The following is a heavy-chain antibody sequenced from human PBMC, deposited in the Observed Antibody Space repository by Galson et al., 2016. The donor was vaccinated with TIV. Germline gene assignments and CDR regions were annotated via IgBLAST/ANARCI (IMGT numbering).Heavy chain of an antibody. CDR3: ARVRFCGGTGCHNRLDT. D-gene: IGHD2-2*01. CDR2: IWYDGSKT. J-gene: IGHJ5*02. CDR1: GFTFSSYG. V-gene: IGHV3-33*01. Sequence: SLRLSCAATGFTFSSYGMNWVRQAPGKGLEWVALIWYDGSKTYYADSVKGRFTISRDNSKNTVDLQMNSLRGDDTAVYYCARVRFCGGTGCHNRLDTWGQGTLVTVSS.